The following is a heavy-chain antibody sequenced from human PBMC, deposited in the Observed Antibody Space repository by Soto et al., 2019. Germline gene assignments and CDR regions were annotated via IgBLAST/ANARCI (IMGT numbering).Heavy chain of an antibody. CDR1: GISFVDYV. CDR3: TGPTPFFNY. CDR2: ITGSSDTT. V-gene: IGHV3-23*01. Sequence: GGSLRLSFAASGISFVDYVMSWVRQAPGKGLEWVSGITGSSDTTYYADSVKGRFTISRDNSKNTLFLQMNSLTGDDTAVYYCTGPTPFFNYWGRGTLVTVSS. D-gene: IGHD1-7*01. J-gene: IGHJ4*02.